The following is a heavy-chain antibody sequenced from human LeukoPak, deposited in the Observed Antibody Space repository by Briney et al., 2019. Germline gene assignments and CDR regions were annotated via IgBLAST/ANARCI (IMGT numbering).Heavy chain of an antibody. D-gene: IGHD1-26*01. J-gene: IGHJ4*02. CDR1: GFTFSSYW. V-gene: IGHV3-48*04. CDR3: ARIASPRRVHSGSYLDY. CDR2: ISSSGSTI. Sequence: GGSLRLSCAVSGFTFSSYWMSWVRQAPGKGLEWVSYISSSGSTIYYADSVKGRFTISRDNAKNSLYLQMNSLRAEDTAVYYCARIASPRRVHSGSYLDYWGQGTLVTVSS.